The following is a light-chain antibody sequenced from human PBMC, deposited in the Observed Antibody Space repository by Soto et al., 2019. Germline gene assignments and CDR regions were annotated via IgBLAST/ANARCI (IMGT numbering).Light chain of an antibody. V-gene: IGLV4-69*01. CDR1: SGHSSYA. J-gene: IGLJ1*01. CDR2: LNSDGTH. CDR3: QAWGTAFYV. Sequence: QLVLTQSPSASASLGASVKLTCTLSSGHSSYAIAWHQQHPEKGPRYLMELNSDGTHSKGDGIPDRFSGSSSGAERYLIIARLPSADEGDYYCQAWGTAFYVFGTGTKVTVL.